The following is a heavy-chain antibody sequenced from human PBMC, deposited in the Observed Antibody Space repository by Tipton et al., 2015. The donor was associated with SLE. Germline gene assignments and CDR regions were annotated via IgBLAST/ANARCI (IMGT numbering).Heavy chain of an antibody. V-gene: IGHV4-59*01. CDR1: GGSISSYY. CDR3: AGGGESHAFDI. J-gene: IGHJ3*02. Sequence: TLSLTCTVSGGSISSYYWSWTRQPPGKGLEWIGYIYYSGSTNYNPSLKSRVTISVDTSKNQFSLKLSSVTAAATAVYYCAGGGESHAFDIWGQGTMVTVSS. CDR2: IYYSGST.